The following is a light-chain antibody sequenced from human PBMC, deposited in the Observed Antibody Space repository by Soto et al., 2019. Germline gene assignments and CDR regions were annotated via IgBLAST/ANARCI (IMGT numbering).Light chain of an antibody. J-gene: IGKJ1*01. CDR1: QIISSY. V-gene: IGKV1-39*01. CDR3: QQCYSTRWT. Sequence: DIQMTQSPSSLSASVGDRVTITCRASQIISSYLNWYQQKPGKAPKLLIYAPSSLQSGVPSRFSGNGSGTDFTLTISSLQPEDFATYYSQQCYSTRWTFGQGTKVEIK. CDR2: APS.